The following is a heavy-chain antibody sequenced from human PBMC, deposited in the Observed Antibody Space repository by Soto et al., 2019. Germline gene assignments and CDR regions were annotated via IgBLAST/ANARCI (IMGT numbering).Heavy chain of an antibody. V-gene: IGHV3-11*01. CDR1: GFTFSDYY. D-gene: IGHD4-4*01. CDR3: AREAGNYYPTDY. Sequence: QVQLVESGGGLVKPGGSLRLSCAASGFTFSDYYMSWIHQAPGKGLEWVSYISSSGSTIYYAESAKGRFTISRDKAKKSLYLHMNSLTAEDPVVYYCAREAGNYYPTDYWAQGTVVSV. J-gene: IGHJ4*02. CDR2: ISSSGSTI.